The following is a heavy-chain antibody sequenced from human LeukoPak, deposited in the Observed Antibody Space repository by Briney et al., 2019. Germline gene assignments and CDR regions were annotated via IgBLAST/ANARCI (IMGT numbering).Heavy chain of an antibody. J-gene: IGHJ4*02. CDR2: INHNGNVN. CDR1: GFTFSSYW. CDR3: AIYYYDSSGYSDY. Sequence: GGSLRLSCAASGFTFSSYWMNWARQAPGKGLEWVASINHNGNVNYYVDSVKGRFTISRDNAKNSLYLQMSNLRAEDTAVYFCAIYYYDSSGYSDYWGQGTLVTVSS. V-gene: IGHV3-7*03. D-gene: IGHD3-22*01.